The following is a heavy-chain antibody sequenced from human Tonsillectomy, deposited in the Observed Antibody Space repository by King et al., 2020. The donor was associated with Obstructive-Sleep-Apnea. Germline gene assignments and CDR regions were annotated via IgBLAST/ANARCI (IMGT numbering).Heavy chain of an antibody. V-gene: IGHV3-13*01. Sequence: EVQLVESGGGLVQPGGSLRLSCAASGFTFSSYDMHWVRHVTGKGLEWVSGIDAAGDTYYPGSVKGRFTISRENAKNSLYLQMNSLRAGDTAVYYCARGGGYSGYGTGILDHWGQGTLVTVSS. CDR3: ARGGGYSGYGTGILDH. CDR1: GFTFSSYD. D-gene: IGHD5-12*01. J-gene: IGHJ4*02. CDR2: IDAAGDT.